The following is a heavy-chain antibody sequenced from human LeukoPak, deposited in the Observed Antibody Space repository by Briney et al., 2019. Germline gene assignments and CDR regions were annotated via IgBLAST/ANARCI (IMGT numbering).Heavy chain of an antibody. D-gene: IGHD3-10*01. J-gene: IGHJ4*02. CDR3: ARLDYGSGSYYDFDY. CDR2: IIPIFGTA. CDR1: GGTFSSYA. V-gene: IGHV1-69*13. Sequence: ASVKVSCKASGGTFSSYAISWVRQAPGQGLEWMGGIIPIFGTANYAQKFQGRVTITADESTSTAYMELSSLRSEDTAVYYCARLDYGSGSYYDFDYWGQGTLVTVSS.